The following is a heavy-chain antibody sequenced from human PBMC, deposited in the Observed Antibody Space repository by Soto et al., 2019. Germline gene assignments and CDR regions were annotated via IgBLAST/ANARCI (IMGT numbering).Heavy chain of an antibody. CDR1: GFTYSTYT. Sequence: GGSLRLSCAASGFTYSTYTMHWVRQAPGKGLEWVAVISYDGNNKFYADSVKGRFTISRDSTKQTLYLQMNSLRAEDTAVYYCAREEGIAAAAKGAFDIWGQGTMVTVSS. D-gene: IGHD6-13*01. J-gene: IGHJ3*02. CDR2: ISYDGNNK. V-gene: IGHV3-30-3*01. CDR3: AREEGIAAAAKGAFDI.